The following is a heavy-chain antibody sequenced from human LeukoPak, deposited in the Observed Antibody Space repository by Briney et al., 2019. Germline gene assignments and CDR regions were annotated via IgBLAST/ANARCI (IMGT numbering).Heavy chain of an antibody. Sequence: GGSLRLSCAASGFTFSSYEMNWVRQAPGKGLEWVSYISSSGSTIYYADSVKGRFTISRDNAKNSLYLQMNSLRAEDMAVYYCARASGDYIFWGQGTLVTVSS. J-gene: IGHJ4*02. CDR1: GFTFSSYE. V-gene: IGHV3-48*03. CDR2: ISSSGSTI. D-gene: IGHD4-17*01. CDR3: ARASGDYIF.